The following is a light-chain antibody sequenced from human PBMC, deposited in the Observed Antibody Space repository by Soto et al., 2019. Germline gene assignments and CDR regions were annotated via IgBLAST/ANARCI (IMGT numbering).Light chain of an antibody. V-gene: IGKV3-20*01. Sequence: DIVLTQSPGTLSLSPGERATLSCRASQIISSTYLGWYQQKPGQAPRLLIYGASSRATGIPDRFSGSGSGTDFTLTISRLEPEDFAVYYCQHYVNSPPYTFGQGTRLEIK. CDR1: QIISSTY. J-gene: IGKJ5*01. CDR2: GAS. CDR3: QHYVNSPPYT.